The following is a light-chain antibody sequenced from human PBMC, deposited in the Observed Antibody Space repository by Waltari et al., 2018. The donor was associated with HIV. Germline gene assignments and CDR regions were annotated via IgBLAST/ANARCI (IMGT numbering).Light chain of an antibody. CDR3: SSYAGSNNWV. CDR1: SSDVGGYNY. J-gene: IGLJ2*01. Sequence: QSALTQPPSASGSPGQSVTISCTGTSSDVGGYNYVSWYQQHPGKAPKRMIDEVSKRPSGVPDRFSGSKSGNTASLTVSGLQAEDEADYYCSSYAGSNNWVFGGGTKLTVL. CDR2: EVS. V-gene: IGLV2-8*01.